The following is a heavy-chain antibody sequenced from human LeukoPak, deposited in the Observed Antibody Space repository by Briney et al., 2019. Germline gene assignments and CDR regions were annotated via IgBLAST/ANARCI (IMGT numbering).Heavy chain of an antibody. D-gene: IGHD6-13*01. V-gene: IGHV3-13*01. CDR1: GFTLSDYN. CDR2: LTVSGDT. J-gene: IGHJ4*02. Sequence: PGGSLRLSCSASGFTLSDYNILWFRQVAGKSLEWVSVLTVSGDTQYAASVEGRFSISTEAAKNSLHLRMHSLTVGDSAVYFCASEAYSRSWSGMYLDYWGPGTRVTVSS. CDR3: ASEAYSRSWSGMYLDY.